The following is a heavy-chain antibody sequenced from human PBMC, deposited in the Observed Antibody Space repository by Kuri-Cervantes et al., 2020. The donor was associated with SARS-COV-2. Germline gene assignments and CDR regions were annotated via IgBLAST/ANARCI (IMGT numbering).Heavy chain of an antibody. V-gene: IGHV3-11*05. CDR2: ISSSSSYT. CDR1: GFTFSDYY. CDR3: AGGVATLLGFDY. D-gene: IGHD1-26*01. Sequence: LSLTCAASGFTFSDYYMSWIRQAPGKGLEWVSYISSSSSYTNYADSVRGRLTISRDNSKNTLYLQIHSLRAEDTAVYYCAGGVATLLGFDYWGQGTRVT. J-gene: IGHJ4*02.